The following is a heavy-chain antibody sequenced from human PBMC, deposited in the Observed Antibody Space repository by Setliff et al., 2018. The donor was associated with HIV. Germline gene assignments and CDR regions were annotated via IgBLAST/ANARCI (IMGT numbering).Heavy chain of an antibody. V-gene: IGHV4-34*01. CDR3: ARRIYGNNPYFDY. D-gene: IGHD4-17*01. J-gene: IGHJ4*02. Sequence: SETLSLTCTVSGGSITSGDYHWSWIRQSPGKGLEWIGEINHSGSTNYNPSLKSRITISVDTSKKQFSLKLNSVTAADTAVYYCARRIYGNNPYFDYWSQGTLVTVS. CDR1: GGSITSGDYH. CDR2: INHSGST.